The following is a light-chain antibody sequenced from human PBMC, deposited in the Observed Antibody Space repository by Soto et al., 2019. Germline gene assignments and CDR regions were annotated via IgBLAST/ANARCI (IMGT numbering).Light chain of an antibody. CDR3: QQSDSTPYT. CDR2: DAS. V-gene: IGKV1-39*01. J-gene: IGKJ2*01. Sequence: DIQMTQSPSSLSASVGDRVTITCRASQSISNYLNWYQQKPGKAPNLLIYDASSLLSGVPSRFSGSGSGTDFTLTISSRQPEDFSIYYCQQSDSTPYTFGQGTKLEIK. CDR1: QSISNY.